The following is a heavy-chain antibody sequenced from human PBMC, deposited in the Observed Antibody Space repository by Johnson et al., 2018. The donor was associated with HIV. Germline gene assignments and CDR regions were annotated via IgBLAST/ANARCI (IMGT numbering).Heavy chain of an antibody. V-gene: IGHV3-74*01. Sequence: VQLVESGGGLIQPGGSLRLSCAASGFTVSSNYMSWVRQAPGKGLEWVSGINSDGSSTSYADSVKGRFTISRDNAKNTLYLQMNSLRAEDTAVYYCARDGVRGDSSGYGAFDIWGQGTMVTVSS. CDR1: GFTVSSNY. D-gene: IGHD3-22*01. CDR3: ARDGVRGDSSGYGAFDI. CDR2: INSDGSST. J-gene: IGHJ3*02.